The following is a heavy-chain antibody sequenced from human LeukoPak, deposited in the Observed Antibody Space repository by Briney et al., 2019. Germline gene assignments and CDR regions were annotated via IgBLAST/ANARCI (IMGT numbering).Heavy chain of an antibody. CDR1: GGSISSYY. CDR3: ARDSGYSSGWSRGWWFDP. Sequence: SETLSLTCPVSGGSISSYYWSWIRQPPGKGLEWIGCIYYSGSTNYNPSLKSRVTISVDTSKNQFSLKLSSVTAADTAVYYCARDSGYSSGWSRGWWFDPWGQGTLVTV. V-gene: IGHV4-59*01. D-gene: IGHD6-19*01. CDR2: IYYSGST. J-gene: IGHJ5*02.